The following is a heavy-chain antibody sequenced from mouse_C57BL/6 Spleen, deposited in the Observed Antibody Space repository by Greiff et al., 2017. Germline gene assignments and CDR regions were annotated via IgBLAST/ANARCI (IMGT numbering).Heavy chain of an antibody. CDR1: GYAFSSSW. CDR2: IYPGDGDT. Sequence: VQLQESGPELVKPGASVKISCKASGYAFSSSWMNWVKQRPGKGLEWIGRIYPGDGDTNYNGKFKGKATLTADKSSSTAYMQLSSLTSEDSAVYFCARSDYGSSYGDYWGQGTTLTVPS. CDR3: ARSDYGSSYGDY. V-gene: IGHV1-82*01. D-gene: IGHD1-1*01. J-gene: IGHJ2*01.